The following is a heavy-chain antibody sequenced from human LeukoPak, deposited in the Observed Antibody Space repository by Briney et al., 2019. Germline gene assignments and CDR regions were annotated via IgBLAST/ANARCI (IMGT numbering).Heavy chain of an antibody. CDR2: IYHSGST. Sequence: SETLSLTCTVSGGSISAYYWSWIRQPPGKGLEWIGYIYHSGSTNYNPSLKSRVTISVDTSKNQFSLKLSSVTAADTAVYYCAREGRDNSDWYYFDYWGQGTLVTVSS. CDR1: GGSISAYY. D-gene: IGHD6-19*01. CDR3: AREGRDNSDWYYFDY. V-gene: IGHV4-59*01. J-gene: IGHJ4*02.